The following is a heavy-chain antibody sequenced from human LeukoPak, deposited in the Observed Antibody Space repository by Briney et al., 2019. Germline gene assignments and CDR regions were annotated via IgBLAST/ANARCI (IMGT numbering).Heavy chain of an antibody. CDR2: ISSSSSTI. CDR1: GFTFSSYS. V-gene: IGHV3-48*02. Sequence: TGGSLRLSCAASGFTFSSYSMNWVRQASGKGLEWVSYISSSSSTIYYADSVKGRFTISRDNAKNSLYLQMNSLRDEDTAVYYCARGPTVTTLMYYFDYWGQGTLVTVSS. D-gene: IGHD4-11*01. J-gene: IGHJ4*02. CDR3: ARGPTVTTLMYYFDY.